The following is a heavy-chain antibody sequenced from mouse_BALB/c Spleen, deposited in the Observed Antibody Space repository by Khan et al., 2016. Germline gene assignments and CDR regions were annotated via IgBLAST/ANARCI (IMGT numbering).Heavy chain of an antibody. J-gene: IGHJ2*02. Sequence: QVQLQQSGAELAKPGASVKMSCKASGYTFTSYWMHWVKQRPGQGLEWIGYINPSTGYIEYNQKFKDKATLTAYKSSSTAYMQLSSLTSEDSAVYYCARDGSPFYCDYWGQGTSLTVSS. V-gene: IGHV1-7*01. D-gene: IGHD2-3*01. CDR1: GYTFTSYW. CDR2: INPSTGYI. CDR3: ARDGSPFYCDY.